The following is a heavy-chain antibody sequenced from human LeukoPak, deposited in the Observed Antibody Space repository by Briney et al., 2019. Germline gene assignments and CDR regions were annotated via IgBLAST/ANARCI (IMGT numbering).Heavy chain of an antibody. Sequence: GGSLRPSCAASGFTFSNAWMSWVRQAPGKGLEWVGRIKSKTDGGTTDYAAPVKGRFTISRDDSKNTLYLQMNSLKTEDTAVYYCTTDIVVVTATYYWGQGTLVTVSS. CDR3: TTDIVVVTATYY. V-gene: IGHV3-15*01. CDR1: GFTFSNAW. CDR2: IKSKTDGGTT. J-gene: IGHJ4*02. D-gene: IGHD2-21*02.